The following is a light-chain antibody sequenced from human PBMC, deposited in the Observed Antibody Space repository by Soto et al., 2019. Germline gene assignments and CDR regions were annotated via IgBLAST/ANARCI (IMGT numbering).Light chain of an antibody. V-gene: IGLV2-8*01. Sequence: QSALTQPPSASGSPGQSFTISCTGASSDISGHNYVYWYQQHPGKAPKLMIYEVSKRPSWVPDRFAASKSGNTASLTVSGLQAEDEADYYCGSYAGGNNWVFGGGAQLAVL. CDR3: GSYAGGNNWV. CDR2: EVS. J-gene: IGLJ3*02. CDR1: SSDISGHNY.